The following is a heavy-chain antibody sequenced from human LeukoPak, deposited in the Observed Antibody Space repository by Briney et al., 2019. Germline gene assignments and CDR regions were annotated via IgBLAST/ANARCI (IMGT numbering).Heavy chain of an antibody. Sequence: SETLSLTCTVSGGSISSYYWSWLRQPPGKGLEWIGCIYYSGSTNYNPSLKSRVTISVDTSKNQFSLKLSSVTAADTAVYYCARNDYDFWSGWVMDVWEKGTTVTDSS. CDR2: IYYSGST. V-gene: IGHV4-59*01. CDR3: ARNDYDFWSGWVMDV. CDR1: GGSISSYY. J-gene: IGHJ6*01. D-gene: IGHD3-3*01.